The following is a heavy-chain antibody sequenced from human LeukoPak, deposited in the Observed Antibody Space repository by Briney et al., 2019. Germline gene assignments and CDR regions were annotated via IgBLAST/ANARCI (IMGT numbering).Heavy chain of an antibody. D-gene: IGHD6-13*01. V-gene: IGHV4-59*08. CDR1: GGSISSYY. CDR3: ARSRSSWELYYFDY. CDR2: IYYSGST. J-gene: IGHJ4*02. Sequence: SETLSLTCTVSGGSISSYYWSWIRQPPGKGLEWIGYIYYSGSTNYNPSLKSRVTISVDTSKNQFSLKLSSVTAADTAVYYCARSRSSWELYYFDYWGQGTLVTVSP.